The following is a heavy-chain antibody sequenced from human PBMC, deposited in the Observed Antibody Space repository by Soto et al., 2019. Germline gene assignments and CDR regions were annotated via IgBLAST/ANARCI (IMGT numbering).Heavy chain of an antibody. D-gene: IGHD1-26*01. V-gene: IGHV6-1*01. Sequence: SQTLSLTCAISGESVSSNSAAWNWIRRSPSRGLEWLGRTYYRSKWNNDYAVSVKSRITINPDTSKNQVSLQLNSVTPEDTAVYYCARGQSGSLLFRGQVTLFTVSS. CDR1: GESVSSNSAA. CDR2: TYYRSKWNN. CDR3: ARGQSGSLLF. J-gene: IGHJ4*02.